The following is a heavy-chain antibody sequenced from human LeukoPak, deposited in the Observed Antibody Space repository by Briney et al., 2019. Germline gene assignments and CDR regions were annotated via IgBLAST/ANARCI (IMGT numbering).Heavy chain of an antibody. CDR1: GGSISSGGYY. CDR3: AREDSVSCFDY. J-gene: IGHJ4*02. CDR2: IYYSGST. D-gene: IGHD2-8*01. Sequence: PSQTLSLTCTVSGGSISSGGYYWSWIRQHPGKGLERIGYIYYSGSTYYNPSLKSRVTISVDTSKNQFSLKLSSVTAADTAVYYCAREDSVSCFDYWGQGTLVTVSS. V-gene: IGHV4-31*03.